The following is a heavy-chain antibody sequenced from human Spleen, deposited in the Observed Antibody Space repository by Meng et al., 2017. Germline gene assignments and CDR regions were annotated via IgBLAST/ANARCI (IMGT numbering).Heavy chain of an antibody. CDR3: ARASGLRLGELSLSLDY. D-gene: IGHD3-16*02. Sequence: ASVKVSCKASGYTFPDYWLHWVRRAPGQGLEWMGRINPKSGDTHYAQRFQGRVTMTGDTSISTAYMELSGLRSDDTALYYCARASGLRLGELSLSLDYWGLGTLVTVSS. V-gene: IGHV1-2*06. J-gene: IGHJ4*02. CDR1: GYTFPDYW. CDR2: INPKSGDT.